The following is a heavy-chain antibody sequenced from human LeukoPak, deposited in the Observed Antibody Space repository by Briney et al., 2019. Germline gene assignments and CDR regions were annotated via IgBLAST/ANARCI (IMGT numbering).Heavy chain of an antibody. CDR1: GFTFSSYW. CDR3: ARVGSYYYYMDV. Sequence: PGGSLRLSCAASGFTFSSYWMSWVRHAAGKGLEWVANIKQDGSEKYYVESVKGRLTISRDNAKNSLYLQMNSLRAEDTAVYYCARVGSYYYYMDVWGKGTAVTVSS. V-gene: IGHV3-7*01. D-gene: IGHD1-26*01. J-gene: IGHJ6*03. CDR2: IKQDGSEK.